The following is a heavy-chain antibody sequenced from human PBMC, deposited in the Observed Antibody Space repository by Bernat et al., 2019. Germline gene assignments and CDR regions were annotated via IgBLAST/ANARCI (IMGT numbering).Heavy chain of an antibody. CDR1: GFTFSSYA. Sequence: QVQLVESGGGVVQPGRSLRLSCAASGFTFSSYAMHWVRQAPGKGLDWVAVISYDGSNKYYADSVKGRFTISRDNSKNTLYLKMNSLRAEDTAVYYCERSSSGSYYFDYWGQGTLVTVSS. J-gene: IGHJ4*02. D-gene: IGHD1-26*01. CDR3: ERSSSGSYYFDY. CDR2: ISYDGSNK. V-gene: IGHV3-30-3*01.